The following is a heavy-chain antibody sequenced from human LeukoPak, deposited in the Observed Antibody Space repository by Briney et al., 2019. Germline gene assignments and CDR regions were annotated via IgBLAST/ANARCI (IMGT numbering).Heavy chain of an antibody. V-gene: IGHV1-69*13. J-gene: IGHJ5*02. CDR3: ARRSGDWFDP. CDR2: IIPIFGTA. Sequence: SVKVSCKASGGTFSSYAISWVRQAPGQGLEWIGGIIPIFGTANYAQKFQGRVAITADESTSTVYMELSSLRSEDTAVYYCARRSGDWFDPWGQGTLVTVSS. CDR1: GGTFSSYA.